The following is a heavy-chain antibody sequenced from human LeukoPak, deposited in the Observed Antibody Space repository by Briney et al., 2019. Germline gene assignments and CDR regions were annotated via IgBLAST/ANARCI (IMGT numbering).Heavy chain of an antibody. Sequence: SQTLSLTCTVSGGSISSGDYYWSWIHQPPGKGLEWIGYIYYSGSTYYNPSLKSRVTISVDTSKNQFSLKLSSVTAADTAVYYCARGRRFGELLPQVPYYFDYWGQGTLVTVSS. CDR1: GGSISSGDYY. CDR2: IYYSGST. J-gene: IGHJ4*02. D-gene: IGHD3-10*01. CDR3: ARGRRFGELLPQVPYYFDY. V-gene: IGHV4-30-4*01.